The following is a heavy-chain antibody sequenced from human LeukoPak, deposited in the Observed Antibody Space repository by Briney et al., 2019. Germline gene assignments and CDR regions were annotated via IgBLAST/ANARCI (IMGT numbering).Heavy chain of an antibody. Sequence: TGGSLRLSCGASGFTLSSYWMHWVRQAPGKGLVWVSTIKSDGRSASYADSVRGRFTISRDNAKNSLYLQMSNLRAEDTAVYYCARGWASSRRKAFDIWGQGTMVTVSS. J-gene: IGHJ3*02. D-gene: IGHD3-16*01. V-gene: IGHV3-74*01. CDR3: ARGWASSRRKAFDI. CDR2: IKSDGRSA. CDR1: GFTLSSYW.